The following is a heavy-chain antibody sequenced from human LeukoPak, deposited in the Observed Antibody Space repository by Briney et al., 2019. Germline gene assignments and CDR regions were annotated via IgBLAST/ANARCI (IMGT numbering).Heavy chain of an antibody. D-gene: IGHD1/OR15-1a*01. CDR2: ISSSGGNII. CDR3: ASGKWKNGYYMDV. V-gene: IGHV3-48*04. Sequence: PGGSLRLSCVASGFSLRSYSMNWVRQAPGKGLEWVSYISSSGGNIIYYADSVKGRFTISRDNAKNSLYLQMNSLGVEETAVYYCASGKWKNGYYMDVWGKGTKVTVSS. CDR1: GFSLRSYS. J-gene: IGHJ6*03.